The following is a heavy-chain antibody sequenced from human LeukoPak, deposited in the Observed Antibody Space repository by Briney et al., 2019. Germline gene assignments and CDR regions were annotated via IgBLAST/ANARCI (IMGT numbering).Heavy chain of an antibody. CDR3: ARGGAVRPDY. CDR1: EFTLSSYW. Sequence: GGSLRLSCAASEFTLSSYWMSWVRQAPGKGLEWVANINEDGSVKDYVDSVKGRYTISRDNARNSLYLQMNSLRAEDTAVYYCARGGAVRPDYWGQGTLVTVSS. CDR2: INEDGSVK. V-gene: IGHV3-7*01. J-gene: IGHJ4*02. D-gene: IGHD6-6*01.